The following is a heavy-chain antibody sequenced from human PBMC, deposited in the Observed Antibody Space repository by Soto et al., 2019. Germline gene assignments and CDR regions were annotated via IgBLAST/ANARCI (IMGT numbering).Heavy chain of an antibody. J-gene: IGHJ4*02. Sequence: SETLSLTCTVSGGSICSYYWSWIRQPPGKGLEWIGYIYYSGSTNYNPSLKSRVTISVDTSKNHFSLKLSSVTATDTAVYYCARTYGDYVFDFWGQGTLVTVSS. V-gene: IGHV4-59*01. CDR2: IYYSGST. CDR3: ARTYGDYVFDF. CDR1: GGSICSYY. D-gene: IGHD4-17*01.